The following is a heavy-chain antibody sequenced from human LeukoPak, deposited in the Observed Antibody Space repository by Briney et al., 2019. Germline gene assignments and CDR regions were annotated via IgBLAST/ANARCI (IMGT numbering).Heavy chain of an antibody. CDR3: TRSGYSSGFDY. CDR1: GLTFSTYW. J-gene: IGHJ4*02. CDR2: INTDGSST. D-gene: IGHD6-19*01. Sequence: VGSLRLSCAASGLTFSTYWMHWVRQAPGKGLVWVSHINTDGSSTNYADSVKGRFTISRDNAKNTLYLQMNSLRDEDTAVYYCTRSGYSSGFDYWGQGTLVTVSS. V-gene: IGHV3-74*01.